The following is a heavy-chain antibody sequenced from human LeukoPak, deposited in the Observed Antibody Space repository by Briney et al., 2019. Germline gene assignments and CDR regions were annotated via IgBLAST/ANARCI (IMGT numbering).Heavy chain of an antibody. D-gene: IGHD3-9*01. CDR3: ARESRGYDILTGKYHRGYYSYYMDV. V-gene: IGHV3-21*01. CDR2: ISSSSNYI. J-gene: IGHJ6*03. Sequence: GSLRLSCAASGFTFSSYSMNWVRQAPGKGLEWVSSISSSSNYIYYADSMKGRFTISRDNAKNSLYLQMNSLRAEDTAVYYCARESRGYDILTGKYHRGYYSYYMDVWGKGTTVTVSS. CDR1: GFTFSSYS.